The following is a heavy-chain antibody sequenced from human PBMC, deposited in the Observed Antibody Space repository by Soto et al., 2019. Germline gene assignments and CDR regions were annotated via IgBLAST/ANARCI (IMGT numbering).Heavy chain of an antibody. J-gene: IGHJ5*02. CDR2: IYPGDSDT. Sequence: GESLKIPCKGSGYDFANSWIAWVRQMPGKGLEWIGIIYPGDSDTRYSPSFQGQVTISADKSISIAYLQWNSLKASDTAIYYCARHYYGSGISPINWYDPWGQGTLVTVSS. CDR3: ARHYYGSGISPINWYDP. V-gene: IGHV5-51*01. D-gene: IGHD3-10*01. CDR1: GYDFANSW.